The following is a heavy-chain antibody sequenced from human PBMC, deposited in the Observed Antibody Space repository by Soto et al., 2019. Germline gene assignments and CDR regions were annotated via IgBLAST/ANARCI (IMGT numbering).Heavy chain of an antibody. J-gene: IGHJ4*02. Sequence: SETLSLTCTVSSGSISSGGYYWSWIRQHPGKGLEWIGYIYYSGSTYYNPSLKSRVSISVDTSKNKFSLKLSSVTAADTAVYYCARGYSXSWYSDYWGQGTLVTVSS. CDR2: IYYSGST. CDR3: ARGYSXSWYSDY. CDR1: SGSISSGGYY. D-gene: IGHD6-13*01. V-gene: IGHV4-31*03.